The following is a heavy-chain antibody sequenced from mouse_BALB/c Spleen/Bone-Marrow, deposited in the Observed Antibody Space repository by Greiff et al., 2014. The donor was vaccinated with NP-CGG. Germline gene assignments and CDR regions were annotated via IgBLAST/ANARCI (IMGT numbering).Heavy chain of an antibody. CDR2: LNPSNGHT. J-gene: IGHJ2*01. CDR1: GYTFTRYW. Sequence: QVQLKDSGAELLKPGTSVKLSCKASGYTFTRYWMHWVKQRPGQGLEWIGELNPSNGHTNYNGKFKNKATVTVDKSSSTAYMQLSSLTSEDSAVYYCARMITTRGFDYWGQGTTLTVSS. CDR3: ARMITTRGFDY. D-gene: IGHD2-4*01. V-gene: IGHV1S81*02.